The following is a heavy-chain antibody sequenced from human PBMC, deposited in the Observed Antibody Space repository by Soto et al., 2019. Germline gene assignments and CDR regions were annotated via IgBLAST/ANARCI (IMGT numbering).Heavy chain of an antibody. Sequence: ASVKVSCKASGYTFTSYGISWVRQAPGQGLERMGWISSYNGNTNYAQKVQGRVTMTTDKSTSTTYMELRSLRSDDTAVYYCARGPRYCSSTSCFSGVTWFDPWGQGTLVTVSS. D-gene: IGHD2-2*01. CDR1: GYTFTSYG. CDR3: ARGPRYCSSTSCFSGVTWFDP. CDR2: ISSYNGNT. J-gene: IGHJ5*02. V-gene: IGHV1-18*04.